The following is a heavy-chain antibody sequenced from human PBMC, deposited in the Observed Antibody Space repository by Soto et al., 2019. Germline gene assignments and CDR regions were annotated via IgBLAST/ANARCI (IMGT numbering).Heavy chain of an antibody. V-gene: IGHV4-34*01. Sequence: SETLSLTCAVYGGSFSGYYWSWIRQPPGKGLEWIGEINHSGSTNYNPSLKSRVTISVDTSKNQFSLKLSSVTAADTAVYYCASSKAAWGQGTLVTVSS. CDR2: INHSGST. J-gene: IGHJ4*02. CDR1: GGSFSGYY. CDR3: ASSKAA. D-gene: IGHD6-13*01.